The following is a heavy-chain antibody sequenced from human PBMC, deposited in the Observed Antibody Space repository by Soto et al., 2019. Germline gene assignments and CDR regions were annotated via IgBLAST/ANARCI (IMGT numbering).Heavy chain of an antibody. CDR3: ATDSSEAFDI. CDR2: IYYSGST. D-gene: IGHD3-22*01. V-gene: IGHV4-59*01. Sequence: RLPDTLALTCTVSFGSISGCYCSWIRQPPGKGLEWIGYIYYSGSTNYNPSLKSRVTISVDTSKNQFSLKLSSVTAADTAVYYCATDSSEAFDIWGQGTMVTVSS. CDR1: FGSISGCY. J-gene: IGHJ3*02.